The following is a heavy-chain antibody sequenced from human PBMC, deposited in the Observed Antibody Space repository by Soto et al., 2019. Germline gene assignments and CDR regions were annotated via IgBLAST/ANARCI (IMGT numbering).Heavy chain of an antibody. D-gene: IGHD3-22*01. CDR1: GGSISGTSYY. Sequence: SETLSLTCTVSGGSISGTSYYWGWIRQPPGKGLEWIGSIYYSGSTNYNPSLKSRVTISVDTSKNQFSLKLNSVTAADTAVYYCARRGSFYYNSYGYYYFDYWGQGTLVTVS. J-gene: IGHJ4*02. V-gene: IGHV4-39*01. CDR2: IYYSGST. CDR3: ARRGSFYYNSYGYYYFDY.